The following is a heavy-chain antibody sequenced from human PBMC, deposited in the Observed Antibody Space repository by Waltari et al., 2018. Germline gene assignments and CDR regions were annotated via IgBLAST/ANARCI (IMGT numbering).Heavy chain of an antibody. CDR2: IYYSGST. J-gene: IGHJ4*02. V-gene: IGHV4-59*01. D-gene: IGHD3-3*01. Sequence: QVQLQESGPGLVKPSETLSLTCTVSGGSISSYYWSWIRQPPGKGLEGMGYIYYSGSTNYNPSLKSRVTISVDTSKNQFSLKLSSVTAADTAVYYCARGGNDFWSGELYYWGQGTLVTVSS. CDR1: GGSISSYY. CDR3: ARGGNDFWSGELYY.